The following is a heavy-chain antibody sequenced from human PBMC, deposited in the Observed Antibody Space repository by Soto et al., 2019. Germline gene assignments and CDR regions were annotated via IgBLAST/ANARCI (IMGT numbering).Heavy chain of an antibody. CDR1: GYTFTSYG. V-gene: IGHV1-18*01. J-gene: IGHJ6*02. D-gene: IGHD4-17*01. Sequence: QVQLVQSGAEVKKPGASVKVSCKASGYTFTSYGISWVRQAPGQGLEWMGWISAYNGNTNYAQKLQGRVTMTTDTSTSTAYMELRSLSSDDTDVYYCASNYGDYYYYGMDVWGQGTTVTVSS. CDR3: ASNYGDYYYYGMDV. CDR2: ISAYNGNT.